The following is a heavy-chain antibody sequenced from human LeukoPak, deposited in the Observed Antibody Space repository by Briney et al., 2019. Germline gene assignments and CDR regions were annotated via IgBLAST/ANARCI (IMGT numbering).Heavy chain of an antibody. CDR2: INPSGGST. V-gene: IGHV1-46*01. Sequence: ASVKVSCKASGYTFTSYYMHWVRQAPGQGLEWMGIINPSGGSTSYAQKFQGRVTMTRDMSTSTVYMELSSLRSEDTAVYYCAKSLVTGPIPRGYFDYWGQGTLVTVSS. J-gene: IGHJ4*02. CDR3: AKSLVTGPIPRGYFDY. D-gene: IGHD2-21*02. CDR1: GYTFTSYY.